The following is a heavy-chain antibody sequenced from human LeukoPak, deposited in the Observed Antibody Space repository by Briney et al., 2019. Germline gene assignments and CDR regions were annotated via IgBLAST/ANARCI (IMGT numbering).Heavy chain of an antibody. J-gene: IGHJ4*02. CDR1: GFTFSSCA. Sequence: GGSLTLSCAASGFTFSSCAMSWVRQAPGKGLEWVSAISGSGGSTYYADSVKGRFTISRDNSKNTLYLQMNSLRAEDTAVYYCAKVGVEMATSYYFDYWGQGTLVTVSS. CDR2: ISGSGGST. D-gene: IGHD5-24*01. CDR3: AKVGVEMATSYYFDY. V-gene: IGHV3-23*01.